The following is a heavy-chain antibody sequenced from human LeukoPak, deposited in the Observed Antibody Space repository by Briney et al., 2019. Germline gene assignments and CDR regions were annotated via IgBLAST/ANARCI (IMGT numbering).Heavy chain of an antibody. Sequence: GGSLRLSCAASGFTFSNYWMHWVRQDPGKGLVWVSFINPDGSTTNYADSVKGRFTISRDNAKNALYLQMNSLRAEDTPVYYCAKDLHYGSADYWGQGTLVTVSS. CDR2: INPDGSTT. CDR3: AKDLHYGSADY. V-gene: IGHV3-74*01. D-gene: IGHD3-10*01. J-gene: IGHJ4*02. CDR1: GFTFSNYW.